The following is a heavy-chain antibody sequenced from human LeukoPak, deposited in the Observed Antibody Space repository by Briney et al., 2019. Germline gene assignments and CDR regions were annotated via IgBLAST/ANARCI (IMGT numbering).Heavy chain of an antibody. V-gene: IGHV3-48*01. CDR1: GFTFSSYS. J-gene: IGHJ3*02. CDR2: ISSSSSTI. CDR3: ARLSSWVFEI. Sequence: GGSLRLSCAASGFTFSSYSMNWVRQAPGKGLEWVSYISSSSSTIYYADSVKGRFTISRDNAKNSLYLQMNSLRAEDTAVYFCARLSSWVFEIWGQGTMVAVSS. D-gene: IGHD3-16*01.